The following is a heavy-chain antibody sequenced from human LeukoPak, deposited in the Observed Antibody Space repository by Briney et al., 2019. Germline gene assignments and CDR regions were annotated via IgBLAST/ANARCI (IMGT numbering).Heavy chain of an antibody. Sequence: GGSLRLSCAASGFTFSSYAMSWVRQAPGKGLEWVSAISGSGGSTYYADSVKGRFTISRDNSKNTLYLQMNSLRDEDTAVYYCAXDLXASSTSSSWYYWGQGTLVTVSP. J-gene: IGHJ4*02. CDR3: AXDLXASSTSSSWYY. D-gene: IGHD2-2*01. V-gene: IGHV3-23*01. CDR2: ISGSGGST. CDR1: GFTFSSYA.